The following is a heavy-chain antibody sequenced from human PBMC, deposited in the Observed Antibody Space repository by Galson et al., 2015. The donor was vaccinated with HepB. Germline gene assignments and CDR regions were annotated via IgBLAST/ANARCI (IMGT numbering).Heavy chain of an antibody. Sequence: SVKVSCKASGYTFTSYGIGWVRQAPGQGLEWMGWITAYNGNTNYAQNFQGRVTMTTDTSTSTASTELRSLRFDDTAAYYCARFGWCGGGNCYPGAGDYWGKGTLVPVS. J-gene: IGHJ4*02. CDR3: ARFGWCGGGNCYPGAGDY. D-gene: IGHD2-15*01. CDR2: ITAYNGNT. CDR1: GYTFTSYG. V-gene: IGHV1-18*01.